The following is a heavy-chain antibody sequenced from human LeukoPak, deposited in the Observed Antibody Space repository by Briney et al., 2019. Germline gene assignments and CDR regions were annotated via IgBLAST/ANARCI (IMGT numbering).Heavy chain of an antibody. CDR2: IYPGDSDT. Sequence: GESLKTSCKGSGYSFPNYWIAWVRQMPGKGLEFMGIIYPGDSDTRYSPSFQGQVTISADKSISTAYLQWSSLKASDTAMYYCARPGEQQLVDQFDYWGQGTLVTVSS. CDR1: GYSFPNYW. V-gene: IGHV5-51*01. J-gene: IGHJ4*02. D-gene: IGHD6-13*01. CDR3: ARPGEQQLVDQFDY.